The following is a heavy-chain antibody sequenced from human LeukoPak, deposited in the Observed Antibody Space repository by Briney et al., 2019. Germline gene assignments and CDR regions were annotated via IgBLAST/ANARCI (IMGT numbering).Heavy chain of an antibody. J-gene: IGHJ4*02. CDR2: ISGTDGST. CDR3: AKGRGSTSIYEY. CDR1: GFTFRSCA. Sequence: TGGSLRLSCTASGFTFRSCAMSWGRQAPGKGLEWVSFISGTDGSTYYADSVEGRFTMSRDTSKNTPFLEMNSLRDDDTAAYYCAKGRGSTSIYEYWGQGTLVTV. D-gene: IGHD2-2*01. V-gene: IGHV3-23*01.